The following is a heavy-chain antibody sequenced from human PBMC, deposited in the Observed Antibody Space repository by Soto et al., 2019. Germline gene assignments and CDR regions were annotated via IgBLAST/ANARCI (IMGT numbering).Heavy chain of an antibody. CDR2: IIPIFGTT. D-gene: IGHD3-22*01. Sequence: SVKVSCKASGGTFGSDAITWVRQGPGQGLEWVGRIIPIFGTTNYAQNLQGRVTISADKSTLTSYRELHSLTSDDTVLYPCARDRTDSGYYTNWLDPWGQGTQVTASS. V-gene: IGHV1-69*06. J-gene: IGHJ5*01. CDR3: ARDRTDSGYYTNWLDP. CDR1: GGTFGSDA.